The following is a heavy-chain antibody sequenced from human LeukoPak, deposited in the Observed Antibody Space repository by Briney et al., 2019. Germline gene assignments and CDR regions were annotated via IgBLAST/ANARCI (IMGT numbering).Heavy chain of an antibody. Sequence: GGSLRLSCAASGFTFSNAWMSWVRQAPGKGLEWVGRIKSKTDGGTTDYAAPVKGRFTISRDDSKNTLYLQMNSLKTEDTAVYYCTSSHSSSWYFWFDPWGQGTLVTVSS. CDR2: IKSKTDGGTT. V-gene: IGHV3-15*01. CDR3: TSSHSSSWYFWFDP. J-gene: IGHJ5*02. CDR1: GFTFSNAW. D-gene: IGHD6-13*01.